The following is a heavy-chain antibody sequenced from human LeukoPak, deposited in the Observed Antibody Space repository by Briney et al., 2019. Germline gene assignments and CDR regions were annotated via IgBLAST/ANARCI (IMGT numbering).Heavy chain of an antibody. CDR3: ARAGIVGALFDY. J-gene: IGHJ4*02. Sequence: GGSLRLSCAASGFTFSSYSMNWVRQAPGKGLEWVSSISGSSSYIYYADSVKGRFTISRDNAKNSLYLQMNSLRAEDTAVYYCARAGIVGALFDYWGQGTLVTVSS. CDR1: GFTFSSYS. CDR2: ISGSSSYI. D-gene: IGHD1-26*01. V-gene: IGHV3-21*01.